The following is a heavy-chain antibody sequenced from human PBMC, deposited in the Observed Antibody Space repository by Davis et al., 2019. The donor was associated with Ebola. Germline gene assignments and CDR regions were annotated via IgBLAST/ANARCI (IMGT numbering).Heavy chain of an antibody. Sequence: ASVKVSCKASGYTFSNYGINWVRQAPGQGLEWMGWTNPNSGGTNYAQKFQGRVTMTRDTSIRTAYMELSRLRSDDTAVYYCARDLEGRDGDSWSYYYYYMDVWGKGTTVTVSS. D-gene: IGHD6-13*01. V-gene: IGHV1-2*02. J-gene: IGHJ6*03. CDR1: GYTFSNYG. CDR2: TNPNSGGT. CDR3: ARDLEGRDGDSWSYYYYYMDV.